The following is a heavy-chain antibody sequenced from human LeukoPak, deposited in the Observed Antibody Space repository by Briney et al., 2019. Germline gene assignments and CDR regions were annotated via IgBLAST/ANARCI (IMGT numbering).Heavy chain of an antibody. CDR3: AKGGSSGSYYPQHYFDY. CDR1: GFTFSSYP. J-gene: IGHJ4*02. CDR2: ITDSGTST. Sequence: GGSLRLSCAASGFTFSSYPMNWVRQAPGKGLEWVSSITDSGTSTYYADSVKGRFTISRDNSKNTLYLQMNSLRAEDTAVYYCAKGGSSGSYYPQHYFDYWGQGTLVTVSS. V-gene: IGHV3-23*01. D-gene: IGHD1-26*01.